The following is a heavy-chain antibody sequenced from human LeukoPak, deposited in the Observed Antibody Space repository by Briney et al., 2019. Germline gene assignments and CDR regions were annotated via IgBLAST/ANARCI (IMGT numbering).Heavy chain of an antibody. CDR2: IFHSGST. D-gene: IGHD2-2*01. V-gene: IGHV4-38-2*02. Sequence: SETLSLTCTVSGYSISSGYYWGWIRQPPGTGLEWIGGIFHSGSTYYNPSLKSRVTISLDTSKNQFSLKLSSVTAADTAVYYCAREGDIVVVPVFDPWGQGTLVTVSS. CDR1: GYSISSGYY. CDR3: AREGDIVVVPVFDP. J-gene: IGHJ5*02.